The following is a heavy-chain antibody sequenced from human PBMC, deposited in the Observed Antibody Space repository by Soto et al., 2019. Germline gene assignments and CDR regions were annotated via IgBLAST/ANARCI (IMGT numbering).Heavy chain of an antibody. J-gene: IGHJ4*02. Sequence: EVQLLESGGDLVQPGGCLRLSCAASGFTFSTYAVNWVRQAPGKGLEWVSGISVSGDSTYYADSVRGRFTISRDNSQNTLYLQMNSLTVADTAVYYCAKGEGEWLSRFFDHWGQGALVTVSS. D-gene: IGHD3-3*01. CDR1: GFTFSTYA. CDR3: AKGEGEWLSRFFDH. CDR2: ISVSGDST. V-gene: IGHV3-23*01.